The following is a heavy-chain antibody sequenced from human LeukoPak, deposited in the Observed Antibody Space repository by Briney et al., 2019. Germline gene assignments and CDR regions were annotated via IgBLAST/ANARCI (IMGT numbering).Heavy chain of an antibody. J-gene: IGHJ4*02. D-gene: IGHD6-19*01. Sequence: GGSLRLSCAASGFTFSSYWMHWVRQAPGKRLVWVSRIKSDGSSTYYADSVKGRFTISRDNAKNTLYLQMNSLRAEDTAVYYCTRDRGSSGWSDYWGQGTLVTVSS. CDR3: TRDRGSSGWSDY. CDR2: IKSDGSST. CDR1: GFTFSSYW. V-gene: IGHV3-74*01.